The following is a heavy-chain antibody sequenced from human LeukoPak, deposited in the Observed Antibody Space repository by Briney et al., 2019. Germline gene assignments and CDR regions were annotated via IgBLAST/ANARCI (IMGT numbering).Heavy chain of an antibody. Sequence: TGGSLRLPCAASGFTFSDHCMDWVRQAPGKGLEWVGRTRNKANSYTTEYAASVKGRFTISRDDSKNSLYLQMNSLKTEDTAVYYCARGRVTTLYYFDYWGQGTLVTVSS. CDR1: GFTFSDHC. J-gene: IGHJ4*02. CDR3: ARGRVTTLYYFDY. CDR2: TRNKANSYTT. D-gene: IGHD4-17*01. V-gene: IGHV3-72*01.